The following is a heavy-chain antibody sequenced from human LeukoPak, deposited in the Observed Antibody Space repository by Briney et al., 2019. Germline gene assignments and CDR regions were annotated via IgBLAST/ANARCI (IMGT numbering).Heavy chain of an antibody. J-gene: IGHJ4*02. CDR2: IDYSGGT. CDR3: ARHSSTWYGSNDC. V-gene: IGHV4-59*08. D-gene: IGHD6-13*01. Sequence: PSETLSLTCTVSGGSISPYTWSWIRQPPGKGLEWIGYIDYSGGTKYNPSLKSRVTISVDTSKIQFSLRLSSVTAADTAVYYRARHSSTWYGSNDCWGQGTLVTVSS. CDR1: GGSISPYT.